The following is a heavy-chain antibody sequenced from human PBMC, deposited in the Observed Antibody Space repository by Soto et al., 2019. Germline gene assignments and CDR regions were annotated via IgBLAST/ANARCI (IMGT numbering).Heavy chain of an antibody. CDR1: GFTFISSG. CDR2: ISASGANT. J-gene: IGHJ5*02. CDR3: AKDVGWTSES. V-gene: IGHV3-23*01. D-gene: IGHD6-19*01. Sequence: GGSLRLSCGASGFTFISSGFNWVRQAPGKGLEWVSGISASGANTYYAESVKGRFTISRDNSKSTLYMQMNSLRTEDTAIYYCAKDVGWTSESWGQGTLVTVSS.